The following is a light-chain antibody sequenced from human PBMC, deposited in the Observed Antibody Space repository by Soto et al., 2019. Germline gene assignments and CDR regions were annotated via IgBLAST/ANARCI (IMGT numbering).Light chain of an antibody. V-gene: IGKV3-15*01. CDR1: QRISSN. CDR2: GAS. Sequence: EIVMTQSPATLSVSPGERATLYCKASQRISSNLAWYQQKPAQPPRLLIYGASTRATGIPARFSGSGSGTEFTLTISGLQSEDFALYYCQQYNIWPPYTIGQGTKLEIK. CDR3: QQYNIWPPYT. J-gene: IGKJ2*01.